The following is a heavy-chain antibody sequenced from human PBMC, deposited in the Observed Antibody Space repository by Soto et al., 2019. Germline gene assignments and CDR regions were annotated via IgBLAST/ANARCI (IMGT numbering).Heavy chain of an antibody. CDR1: GGTFSSDA. CDR2: IIPIFGTA. D-gene: IGHD1-20*01. CDR3: ARGANWNHPRFDY. Sequence: QVQLVQSGAEVKKPGSSVKVSCKASGGTFSSDAISCVRQAPGQGLEWMGGIIPIFGTANYAQKFQGRVTITADESTSTAYMELSSLRYEDTAVYYCARGANWNHPRFDYWGQGTLVTVSS. V-gene: IGHV1-69*01. J-gene: IGHJ4*02.